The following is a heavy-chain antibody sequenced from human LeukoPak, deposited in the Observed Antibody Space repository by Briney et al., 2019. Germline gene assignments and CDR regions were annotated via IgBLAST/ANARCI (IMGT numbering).Heavy chain of an antibody. Sequence: QPGGSLRLSCAASGFSFGSYAMSWVRQAAGKGLEWVSEICGSVSGSGDCTHYADSVKGRFTISRDNSKKTLYLQMNSLRAEDTAVYYCASRDPYAGGGSYGLGDWGQGTLVTVSS. CDR2: ICGSVSGSGDCT. D-gene: IGHD2-15*01. V-gene: IGHV3-23*01. CDR1: GFSFGSYA. J-gene: IGHJ4*02. CDR3: ASRDPYAGGGSYGLGD.